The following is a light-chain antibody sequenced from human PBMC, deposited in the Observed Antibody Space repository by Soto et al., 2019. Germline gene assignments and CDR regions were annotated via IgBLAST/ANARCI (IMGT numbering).Light chain of an antibody. CDR3: QQYNNWPPYT. V-gene: IGKV3-20*01. CDR1: QSVSSSY. Sequence: IVLTQSPGTLSLSPGERATLSCRASQSVSSSYLAWYQQKPGQAPRLLIYGASSRATGIPDRFSGGGSGTDFTLTISSLQSEDFAVYYCQQYNNWPPYTFGQGTKLEIK. J-gene: IGKJ2*01. CDR2: GAS.